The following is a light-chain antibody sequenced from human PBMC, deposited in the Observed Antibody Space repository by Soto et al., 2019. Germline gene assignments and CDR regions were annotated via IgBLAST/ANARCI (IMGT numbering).Light chain of an antibody. CDR3: QKFNTAPLT. V-gene: IGKV1-27*01. CDR1: QDISVY. J-gene: IGKJ5*01. CDR2: SAS. Sequence: DIQMTQSPSSLSASVGDRVTITCRASQDISVYLAWYQQKPGKVPKLLIYSASTLQSGVPSRFSGSGSGTDFTLTISGLQPEDVANSYCQKFNTAPLTFGQETRLEIK.